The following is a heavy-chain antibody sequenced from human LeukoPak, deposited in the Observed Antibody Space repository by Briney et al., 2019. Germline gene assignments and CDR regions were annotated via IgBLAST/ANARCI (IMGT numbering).Heavy chain of an antibody. V-gene: IGHV3-53*01. CDR3: ARDRLGIAASLGAFDI. CDR2: IYSGGST. J-gene: IGHJ3*02. CDR1: RFTVSSNY. Sequence: GGSLRLSCAASRFTVSSNYMSRLRQAPGKGLEWVSDIYSGGSTYYADSVKGRFTISRDNSKNTLYLQMNSLTADGTAVYYCARDRLGIAASLGAFDIWGQGTMVTVSS. D-gene: IGHD6-13*01.